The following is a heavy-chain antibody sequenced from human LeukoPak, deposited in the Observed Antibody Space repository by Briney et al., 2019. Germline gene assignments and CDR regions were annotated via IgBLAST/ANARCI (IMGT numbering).Heavy chain of an antibody. V-gene: IGHV3-21*01. J-gene: IGHJ4*02. CDR3: ARDEIGAAGTGGGDYFDY. Sequence: GGSLRLSCAASGFTFSSYSMNWVRQAPGKGLEWVSSISSSSSNIYYADSVKGRFTISRDNAKNSLYLQMNSLRAEDTAVYYCARDEIGAAGTGGGDYFDYWGQGTLVTVSS. CDR1: GFTFSSYS. CDR2: ISSSSSNI. D-gene: IGHD6-13*01.